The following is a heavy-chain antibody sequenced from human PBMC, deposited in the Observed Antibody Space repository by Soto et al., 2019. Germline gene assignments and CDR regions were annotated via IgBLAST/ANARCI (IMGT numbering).Heavy chain of an antibody. CDR2: IIPILGIA. CDR3: ATGEYYDYVWGSYRYAENAFDI. V-gene: IGHV1-69*02. Sequence: ASVKVSCKASGGTFSSYTISWVRQAPGQGLEWMGRIIPILGIANYAQKFQGRVTITEDKSTGTAYMELSSLRSEDTAVYYCATGEYYDYVWGSYRYAENAFDIWGQGTMVTVSS. J-gene: IGHJ3*02. D-gene: IGHD3-16*02. CDR1: GGTFSSYT.